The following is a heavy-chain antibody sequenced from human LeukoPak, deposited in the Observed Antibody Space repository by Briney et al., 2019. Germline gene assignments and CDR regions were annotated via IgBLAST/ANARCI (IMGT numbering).Heavy chain of an antibody. CDR3: ARGRSLVLTVYAIRGIRIDDYYYMDV. Sequence: PSETLSLTCAVYGGSFSGYYWSWIRQPPGKGLEWIGEINHSGSTNYDPSLKSRVTISVDTSKNQFSLKLSSVTAADTAVYYCARGRSLVLTVYAIRGIRIDDYYYMDVWGKGTTVTVSS. D-gene: IGHD2-8*01. J-gene: IGHJ6*03. CDR2: INHSGST. V-gene: IGHV4-34*01. CDR1: GGSFSGYY.